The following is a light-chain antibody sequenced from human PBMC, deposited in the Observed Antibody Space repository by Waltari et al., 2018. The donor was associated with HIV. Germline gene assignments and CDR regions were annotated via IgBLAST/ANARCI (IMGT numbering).Light chain of an antibody. CDR3: NSRDSSGKHHWV. CDR2: NNN. Sequence: SSELTQDPAVSVALGQTVRITCQGDSLRSYYASWYQQKPGQAPVLFIYNNNNRPLGIPERFPGSRPGNTASFTIPGAPAEDEADHFCNSRDSSGKHHWVFGGGTKLTVL. J-gene: IGLJ3*02. V-gene: IGLV3-19*01. CDR1: SLRSYY.